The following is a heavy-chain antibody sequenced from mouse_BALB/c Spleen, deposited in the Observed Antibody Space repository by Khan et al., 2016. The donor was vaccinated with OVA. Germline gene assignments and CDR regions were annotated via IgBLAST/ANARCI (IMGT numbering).Heavy chain of an antibody. Sequence: EVQGVESGGGLVQPGGSLKLSCAASGFTFSSYGMSWVCQTPDKRLELVATINSNGGSTYYPDSVKGRFTISRDNAKNTLYLQMSSLKSEDTAMYYCARMARTINWGQGTTLTVSS. CDR2: INSNGGST. CDR3: ARMARTIN. CDR1: GFTFSSYG. V-gene: IGHV5-6-3*01. J-gene: IGHJ2*01.